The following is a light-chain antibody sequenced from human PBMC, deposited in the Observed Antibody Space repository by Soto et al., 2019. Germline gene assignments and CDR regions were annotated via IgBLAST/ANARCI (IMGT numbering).Light chain of an antibody. CDR3: QQYNNWPPWT. CDR2: GAS. J-gene: IGKJ1*01. Sequence: VLTQSPATLSVSPWERATLSCRASQSVSSNLAWYQQKPGQAPRLLLYGASTRATGIPARFIGSGSGTEFTLTITSLQSADFAVYYCQQYNNWPPWTFGQGTKVDIK. CDR1: QSVSSN. V-gene: IGKV3-15*01.